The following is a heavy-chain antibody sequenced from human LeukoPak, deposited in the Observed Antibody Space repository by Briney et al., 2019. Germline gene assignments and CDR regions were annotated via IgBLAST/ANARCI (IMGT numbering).Heavy chain of an antibody. CDR3: ANPTEYRSG. D-gene: IGHD6-25*01. V-gene: IGHV4-39*01. Sequence: PSETLSLTCTVSGGSISSSSYYWGWIRQPPGKGLEWIGSIYYSGSTYYNPSLKSRVTISVDTSKNQFSLKLRSVTAADTAVYYCANPTEYRSGWGQGILVTVSS. CDR2: IYYSGST. J-gene: IGHJ4*02. CDR1: GGSISSSSYY.